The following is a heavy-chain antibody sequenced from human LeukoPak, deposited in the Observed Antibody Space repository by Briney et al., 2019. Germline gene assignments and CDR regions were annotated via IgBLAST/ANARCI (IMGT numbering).Heavy chain of an antibody. V-gene: IGHV1-8*01. CDR2: MNTVLGSA. D-gene: IGHD2-2*01. CDR1: GYTFIDYD. J-gene: IGHJ4*02. Sequence: ASVKVSCKASGYTFIDYDINWVRQAPGQGLEWMGWMNTVLGSAGYAQKFQDRVTMTRDTSISTAYLELSSLGSEDTATYYCVRGIIHQLLLDFWGQGSLVTVSS. CDR3: VRGIIHQLLLDF.